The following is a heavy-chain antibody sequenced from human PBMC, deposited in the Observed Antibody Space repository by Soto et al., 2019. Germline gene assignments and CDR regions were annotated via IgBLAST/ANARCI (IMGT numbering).Heavy chain of an antibody. CDR2: IIPIFGTA. D-gene: IGHD6-6*01. V-gene: IGHV1-69*13. Sequence: ASVKVSCKASGGTFSSYAISWVRQAPGQGLEWMGGIIPIFGTANYAQKFQGRVTITADESTSTAYMELSSLRSEDTAVYYCARDRSLAARDAFDIWGKGTMVTVSS. CDR1: GGTFSSYA. CDR3: ARDRSLAARDAFDI. J-gene: IGHJ3*02.